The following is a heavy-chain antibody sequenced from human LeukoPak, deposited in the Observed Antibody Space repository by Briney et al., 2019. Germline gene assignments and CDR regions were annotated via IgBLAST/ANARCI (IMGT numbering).Heavy chain of an antibody. Sequence: SVKVSCKASGGTFISYAISWVRQAPGQGLEWMGRIIPILGMANYAQKFQGRVTITADKSTSTAYMELSSLRSEDTAVYYCARGPFRGEYYYDSSGYCEYWGQGTLVTVSS. J-gene: IGHJ4*02. D-gene: IGHD3-22*01. CDR2: IIPILGMA. V-gene: IGHV1-69*04. CDR3: ARGPFRGEYYYDSSGYCEY. CDR1: GGTFISYA.